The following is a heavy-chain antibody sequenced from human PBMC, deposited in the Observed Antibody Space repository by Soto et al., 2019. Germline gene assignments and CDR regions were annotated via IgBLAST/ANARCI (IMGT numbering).Heavy chain of an antibody. CDR1: GLTFSGSA. D-gene: IGHD5-18*01. CDR2: ISIVGTT. Sequence: PGGSLRLSCVVSGLTFSGSALSWVRQAPGRGLEWVSTISIVGTTYFADSVQGRFTVSRDNSKDTLFLQMNSLRVEDTAIYFCTKIRSVTAPFSGHWGQGTLVTVS. V-gene: IGHV3-23*01. J-gene: IGHJ1*01. CDR3: TKIRSVTAPFSGH.